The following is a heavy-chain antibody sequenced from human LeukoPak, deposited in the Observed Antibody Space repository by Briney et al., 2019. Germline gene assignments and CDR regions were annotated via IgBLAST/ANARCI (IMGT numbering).Heavy chain of an antibody. CDR3: ARPGRVSGAAVY. D-gene: IGHD6-13*01. V-gene: IGHV5-51*01. J-gene: IGHJ4*02. CDR1: GYSFTSYW. Sequence: GQSLKISRQGSGYSFTSYWIGWVRQMPGKGLEWMGIIYPGDSDTSYRPSFQAQVTNSADKPIRPAYLQSGSLTASHTPLHYCARPGRVSGAAVYWGQGTLVTVSS. CDR2: IYPGDSDT.